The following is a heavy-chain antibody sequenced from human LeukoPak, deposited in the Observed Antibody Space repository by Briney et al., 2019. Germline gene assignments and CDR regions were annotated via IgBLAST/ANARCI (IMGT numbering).Heavy chain of an antibody. D-gene: IGHD4-17*01. Sequence: GGSLRLSCAASGFTFNSYAMTWVRQAPGKGLEWVSHVSGSGGITYYADSVKGRFTISRDNSKNTLYLQMNSLRAEDTAVYYCANLYGDSSNGMDVWGQGTTVTVSS. CDR2: VSGSGGIT. CDR3: ANLYGDSSNGMDV. J-gene: IGHJ6*02. CDR1: GFTFNSYA. V-gene: IGHV3-23*01.